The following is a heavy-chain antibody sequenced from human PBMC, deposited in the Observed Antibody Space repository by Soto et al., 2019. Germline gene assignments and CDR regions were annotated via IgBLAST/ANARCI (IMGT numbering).Heavy chain of an antibody. CDR3: ARDYYDRASGPYYFDY. V-gene: IGHV3-21*01. CDR2: ISSSSSYI. J-gene: IGHJ4*02. Sequence: GGSLRLSCAASGFTFSSYSMNWVRQAPGKGREWVSSISSSSSYIYYADSVKGRFTISRDNAKNSLYLQMNSLRAEDTAVYYCARDYYDRASGPYYFDYWGQGTLVTVSS. CDR1: GFTFSSYS. D-gene: IGHD3-22*01.